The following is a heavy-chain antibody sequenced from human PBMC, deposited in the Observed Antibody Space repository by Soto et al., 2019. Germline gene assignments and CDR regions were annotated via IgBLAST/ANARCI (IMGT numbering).Heavy chain of an antibody. D-gene: IGHD3-22*01. Sequence: GASVKVSCKASGGTFSSYAISWVRQAPGQGLEWMGGIIPIFGTANYAQKFQGRVTITADESTSTAYMELSSLRSEDTAVYYCASQYYYDSSGYYYLFDYWGQGTLVTVSS. CDR3: ASQYYYDSSGYYYLFDY. CDR2: IIPIFGTA. J-gene: IGHJ4*02. CDR1: GGTFSSYA. V-gene: IGHV1-69*13.